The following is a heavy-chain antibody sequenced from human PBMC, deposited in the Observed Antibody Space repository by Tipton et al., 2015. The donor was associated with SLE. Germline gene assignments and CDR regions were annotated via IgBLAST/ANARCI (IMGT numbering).Heavy chain of an antibody. Sequence: SLRLSCAASGFTFSTHSMNWVRQAPGKGLECVSAISSSGTFIYYTDSVKGRFTVSRDNAQNLLYLQMNSLRAEDTAVYYCAREGDCIGGTCSYPGASWGQGTLVTVSS. CDR3: AREGDCIGGTCSYPGAS. V-gene: IGHV3-21*03. J-gene: IGHJ4*02. D-gene: IGHD2-15*01. CDR1: GFTFSTHS. CDR2: ISSSGTFI.